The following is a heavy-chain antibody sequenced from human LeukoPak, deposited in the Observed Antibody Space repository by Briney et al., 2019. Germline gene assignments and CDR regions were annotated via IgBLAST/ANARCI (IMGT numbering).Heavy chain of an antibody. CDR2: ISSSSSYI. V-gene: IGHV3-21*01. CDR3: ARVSLSGVVITFDY. J-gene: IGHJ4*02. CDR1: GFTFSSYS. D-gene: IGHD4-23*01. Sequence: GGSLRLSCAASGFTFSSYSINWVRQAPGKGLDWVSSISSSSSYISYADSVKGRFTISRDNSKNSVYLQMNSLRAEDTAVYYCARVSLSGVVITFDYWGQGTLVTVSS.